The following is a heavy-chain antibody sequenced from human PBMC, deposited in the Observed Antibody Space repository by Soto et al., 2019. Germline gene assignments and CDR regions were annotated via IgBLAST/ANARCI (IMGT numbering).Heavy chain of an antibody. D-gene: IGHD3-3*01. CDR2: IIPIFGTA. CDR1: GGTFSSYA. V-gene: IGHV1-69*01. CDR3: GRAGDPDRGRGVPFFYGMDV. Sequence: QVQLVQSGAELKKPGSSVKVSCKASGGTFSSYAISWVRQAPGQGLEWMGGIIPIFGTANYAQKFQGRVTITADESTSTAYMELSSLRSEDTAVYYCGRAGDPDRGRGVPFFYGMDVWGQGTTVTVSS. J-gene: IGHJ6*02.